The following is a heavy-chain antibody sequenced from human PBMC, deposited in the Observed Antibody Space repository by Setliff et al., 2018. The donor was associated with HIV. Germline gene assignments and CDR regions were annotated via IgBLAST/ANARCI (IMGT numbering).Heavy chain of an antibody. J-gene: IGHJ6*03. V-gene: IGHV4-59*11. D-gene: IGHD3-3*01. CDR2: IYYSVST. CDR3: ARGVVDYDFWSGSGDYYYMDV. CDR1: GGSMNSHY. Sequence: SETLYLTCTVSGGSMNSHYWSWIRQSPGRGLEWIGYIYYSVSTKYNPSLKSRVSMSIDTSKNQFSLKMSSVTAADPAVYYCARGVVDYDFWSGSGDYYYMDVWGKGTTVTVSS.